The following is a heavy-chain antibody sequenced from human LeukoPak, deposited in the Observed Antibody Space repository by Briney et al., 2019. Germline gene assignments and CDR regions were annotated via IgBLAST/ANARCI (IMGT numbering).Heavy chain of an antibody. CDR2: IYYSGST. Sequence: SETLSLTCTVSGGSISSGDYYWSWIRQPPGKGLEWIGYIYYSGSTYYNPSLKSRVTISVDTSKNQFSLKLSSVTAADTAVYYCARDYYYGSGSWGWFDPWGQGTLVTVSS. J-gene: IGHJ5*02. V-gene: IGHV4-30-4*01. CDR1: GGSISSGDYY. CDR3: ARDYYYGSGSWGWFDP. D-gene: IGHD3-10*01.